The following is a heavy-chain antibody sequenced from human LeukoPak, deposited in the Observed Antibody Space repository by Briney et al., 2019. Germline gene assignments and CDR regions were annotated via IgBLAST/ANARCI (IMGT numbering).Heavy chain of an antibody. J-gene: IGHJ3*02. CDR1: GGSISSGRYY. D-gene: IGHD3-22*01. CDR2: IYTSGST. CDR3: ASEYYYDSSGYSDAFDI. V-gene: IGHV4-61*02. Sequence: PSETLSLTCTVSGGSISSGRYYWSWIRQPAGKGLEWIGRIYTSGSTNYNPSLKSRVTISVDTSKNQFSLKLSSVTAADTAVYYCASEYYYDSSGYSDAFDIWGQGTMVTVSS.